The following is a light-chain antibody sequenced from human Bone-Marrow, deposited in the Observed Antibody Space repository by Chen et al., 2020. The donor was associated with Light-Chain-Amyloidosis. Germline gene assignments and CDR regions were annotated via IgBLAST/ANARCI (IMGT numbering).Light chain of an antibody. V-gene: IGKV1-33*01. CDR2: AAS. J-gene: IGKJ2*01. CDR1: QDISND. CDR3: QQHDNLPYT. Sequence: DIQMTQSPSSLSASVGDRLTITCQASQDISNDLNWYQQKPGKAPKLLIYAASDLQTGGPSRFSGRGSGTGFTFTISSLQPEDIATYYCQQHDNLPYTFGPGTKLEIK.